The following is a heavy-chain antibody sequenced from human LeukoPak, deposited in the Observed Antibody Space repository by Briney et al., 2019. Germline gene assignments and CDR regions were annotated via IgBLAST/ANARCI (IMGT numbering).Heavy chain of an antibody. CDR1: GFTFSSYS. CDR2: ISGSSSYI. D-gene: IGHD6-13*01. Sequence: GGSLRLSCAASGFTFSSYSMNWVRQAPGKGLEWVSSISGSSSYIYYADSVKGRFTISRDNAKNSLYLQMNSLRAEDTALYFCARDATTEPGTVYMDVWGKGTTVTISS. CDR3: ARDATTEPGTVYMDV. J-gene: IGHJ6*03. V-gene: IGHV3-21*01.